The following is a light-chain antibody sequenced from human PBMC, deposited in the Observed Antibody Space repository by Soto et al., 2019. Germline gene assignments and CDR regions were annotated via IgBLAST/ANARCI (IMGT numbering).Light chain of an antibody. V-gene: IGLV2-14*01. J-gene: IGLJ1*01. CDR1: SSDVVGYDY. CDR3: SSYTTTSTSLNV. CDR2: DVS. Sequence: LTQPASVSGSPGQSITISCTGTSSDVVGYDYVSWYQQPPDKAPKLLIYDVSNRPSGVSNRFSGSKSGNTASLTISGLQAEDEADYYCSSYTTTSTSLNVFGTGTKVTVL.